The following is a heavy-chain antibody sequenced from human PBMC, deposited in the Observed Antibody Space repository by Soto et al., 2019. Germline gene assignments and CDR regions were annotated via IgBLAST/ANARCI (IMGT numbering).Heavy chain of an antibody. V-gene: IGHV1-24*01. CDR2: FDPEDGET. J-gene: IGHJ5*02. CDR3: ATPCGGDCYPGGNWSDP. CDR1: GYTLTELS. Sequence: ASVQVSCKVSGYTLTELSMHWVRQAPGKGLEWMGGFDPEDGETIYAQKFQGRVTMTEDTSTDTAYMELSSLRSEDTAVYYCATPCGGDCYPGGNWSDPWGQGTLVTVSS. D-gene: IGHD2-21*02.